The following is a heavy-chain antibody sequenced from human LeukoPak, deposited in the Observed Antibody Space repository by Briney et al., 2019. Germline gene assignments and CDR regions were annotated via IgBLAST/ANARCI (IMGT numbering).Heavy chain of an antibody. Sequence: GGSLQLSCAASGFTFSNHAMSWVRQAPGKGLQWVSAISGGGVAIYYADSVKGRFTISRDNSKNTLYLQMNSLRAEDTAVYYCAKDGFDYYDSSGYYYFNSWAQGTLVTVSS. CDR1: GFTFSNHA. CDR3: AKDGFDYYDSSGYYYFNS. V-gene: IGHV3-23*01. CDR2: ISGGGVAI. D-gene: IGHD3-22*01. J-gene: IGHJ4*02.